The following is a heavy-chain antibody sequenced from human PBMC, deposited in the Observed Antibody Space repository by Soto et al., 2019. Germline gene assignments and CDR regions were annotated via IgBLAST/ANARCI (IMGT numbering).Heavy chain of an antibody. D-gene: IGHD3-10*01. CDR2: INVYNGNT. Sequence: ASVKVSCKASGYTFTNYGISWVRQAPGQGLEWMGWINVYNGNTKYAQKVRGRVTMTTDTSTSTAYMELRSLRSDDTAVYYCARGVGSGSYYNQYNWFDPWGQGTLFTVSS. V-gene: IGHV1-18*01. J-gene: IGHJ5*02. CDR1: GYTFTNYG. CDR3: ARGVGSGSYYNQYNWFDP.